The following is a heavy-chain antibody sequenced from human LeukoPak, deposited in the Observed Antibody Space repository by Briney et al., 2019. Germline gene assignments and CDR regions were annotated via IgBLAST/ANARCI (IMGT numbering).Heavy chain of an antibody. V-gene: IGHV1-24*01. CDR2: FDPEDGET. Sequence: ASVKVSCTVSGYTLTELSMHWVRQAPGKGLEWMGGFDPEDGETIYAQKFQGRVTMTEDTSTDTAYMELSSLRSEDTAVYYCATDTLRAATIYYYYGMDVWGQGTTVTVSS. CDR3: ATDTLRAATIYYYYGMDV. J-gene: IGHJ6*02. CDR1: GYTLTELS. D-gene: IGHD6-13*01.